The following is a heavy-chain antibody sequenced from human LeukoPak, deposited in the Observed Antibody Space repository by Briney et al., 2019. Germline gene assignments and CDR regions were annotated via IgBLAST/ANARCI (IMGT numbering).Heavy chain of an antibody. CDR1: GFTFTDHW. CDR2: IRGDGRPT. CDR3: VRGTIMDRGVDY. D-gene: IGHD5-24*01. V-gene: IGHV3-74*01. J-gene: IGHJ4*02. Sequence: GGSLRLSCVASGFTFTDHWMHWVRLVPGKGLVWVASIRGDGRPTWYADSVKGRFTISRDSAKNTVHLQMDSLRAEETAMYFCVRGTIMDRGVDYWGQGTLVTVSS.